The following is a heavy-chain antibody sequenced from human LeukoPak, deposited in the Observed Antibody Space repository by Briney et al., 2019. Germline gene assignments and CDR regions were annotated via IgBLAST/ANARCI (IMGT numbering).Heavy chain of an antibody. CDR1: GFTFSGYS. CDR3: ARAAYSSSPDY. CDR2: ISPYSSTM. Sequence: GGSLRLSCAASGFTFSGYSMTWVRQAPGRGLEWVSYISPYSSTMYYADSVKGRFTTSRDNAKNSLSLQMNSLRDEDTAVYYCARAAYSSSPDYWGQGSLVTVSS. J-gene: IGHJ4*02. V-gene: IGHV3-48*02. D-gene: IGHD6-13*01.